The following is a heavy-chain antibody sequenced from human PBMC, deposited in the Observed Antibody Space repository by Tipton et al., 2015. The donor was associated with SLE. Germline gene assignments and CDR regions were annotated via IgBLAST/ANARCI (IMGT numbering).Heavy chain of an antibody. V-gene: IGHV4-39*07. CDR1: DGSIRSTNYY. Sequence: LRLSCTVSDGSIRSTNYYWGWIRQPPGKGLEWIGSIFYTGSTYYNPSLKSRVTISLDASKNHFSLKMTFVTAADTAVYYCARETVTGAITLWGQGTLVTVSS. J-gene: IGHJ4*02. D-gene: IGHD1-20*01. CDR3: ARETVTGAITL. CDR2: IFYTGST.